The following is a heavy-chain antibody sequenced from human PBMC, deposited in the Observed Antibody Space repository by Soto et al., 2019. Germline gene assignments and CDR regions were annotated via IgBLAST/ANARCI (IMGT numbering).Heavy chain of an antibody. CDR3: AKDRRAGGNSAFYFDF. CDR2: ISATGGGT. J-gene: IGHJ4*02. CDR1: GFNFSNYA. D-gene: IGHD3-16*01. V-gene: IGHV3-23*01. Sequence: GGSLRLSCAASGFNFSNYAMSWVRQAPGKGLEWVSLISATGGGTYYADSVKGRFTISRDNSHNTLYLQVHSLTAEGTAVYYCAKDRRAGGNSAFYFDFWGQGAQVTVSS.